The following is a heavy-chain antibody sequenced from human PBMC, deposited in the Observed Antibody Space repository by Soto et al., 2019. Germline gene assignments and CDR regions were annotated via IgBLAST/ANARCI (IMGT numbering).Heavy chain of an antibody. CDR1: GGSISRYY. Sequence: PSETLSLTCTGSGGSISRYYWSWIRQPPGKGLEWIGYIYYSGSTNYNPSLKSRVTISVDTSKNQFSLKLSSVTAADTAVYYCARVEVGDTRAFDYWGPGPLVTVSS. CDR3: ARVEVGDTRAFDY. CDR2: IYYSGST. V-gene: IGHV4-59*01. J-gene: IGHJ4*02. D-gene: IGHD1-26*01.